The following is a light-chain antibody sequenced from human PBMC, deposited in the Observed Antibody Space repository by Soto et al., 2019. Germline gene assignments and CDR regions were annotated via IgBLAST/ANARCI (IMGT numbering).Light chain of an antibody. CDR3: QQYNNRSRGT. V-gene: IGKV3-15*01. Sequence: EVGRTQSPATLSVSPGERATLSCRASQSVSSSLAWYQQKPGHAPRLLLYGASTRATGIPARFSGSGSGTEFTLTISSLQSEDFAVYYCQQYNNRSRGTFGQGTKVDIK. CDR2: GAS. J-gene: IGKJ1*01. CDR1: QSVSSS.